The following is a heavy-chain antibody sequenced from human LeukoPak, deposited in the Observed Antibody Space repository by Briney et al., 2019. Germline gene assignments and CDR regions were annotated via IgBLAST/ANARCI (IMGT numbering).Heavy chain of an antibody. V-gene: IGHV3-48*03. Sequence: PGGSLRLSCAASGFTFSGYEMNWVRQAPGKGLEWVSYISSSASTIYYADSVKGRFTISRDNAKNSLYLQMNSLRAEDTAVYYCARCVWFGGLVCYYYGMDVWGQGTTVTVS. CDR3: ARCVWFGGLVCYYYGMDV. CDR2: ISSSASTI. CDR1: GFTFSGYE. D-gene: IGHD3-10*01. J-gene: IGHJ6*02.